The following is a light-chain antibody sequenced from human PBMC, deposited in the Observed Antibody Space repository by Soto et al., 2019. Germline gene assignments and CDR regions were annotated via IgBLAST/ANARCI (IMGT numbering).Light chain of an antibody. CDR3: SSYAGSNNFVV. CDR2: EVS. CDR1: SDDVGSYNL. Sequence: QSALTQPASVSGSPGQSITVSCTGTSDDVGSYNLVSWYQHHPGKAPKIMIYEVSKRPSGVPDRFSGSKSGNTASLTVSGLQAEDEADYYCSSYAGSNNFVVFGGGTKLTVL. J-gene: IGLJ2*01. V-gene: IGLV2-8*01.